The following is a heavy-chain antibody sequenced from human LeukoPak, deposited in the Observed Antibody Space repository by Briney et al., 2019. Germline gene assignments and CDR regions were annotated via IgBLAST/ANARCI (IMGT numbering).Heavy chain of an antibody. J-gene: IGHJ4*02. CDR1: SGSVSSSGDHY. V-gene: IGHV4-61*08. Sequence: SETLPLTCTVSSGSVSSSGDHYWSWIRQPPGKGLEWIGYIYYSGSINYNPSLKSRVTISVDTSKNQFSLKPSSVTAADTAVYYCVGAAYYFFDYWGPGTLVTVSS. CDR2: IYYSGSI. D-gene: IGHD1-26*01. CDR3: VGAAYYFFDY.